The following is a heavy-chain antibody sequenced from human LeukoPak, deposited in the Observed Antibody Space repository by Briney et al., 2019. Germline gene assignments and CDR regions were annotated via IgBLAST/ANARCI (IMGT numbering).Heavy chain of an antibody. J-gene: IGHJ4*02. CDR3: ARDGGSGWYDY. V-gene: IGHV1-69*06. CDR2: IIPIFGTA. D-gene: IGHD6-19*01. Sequence: GSSVRVSCKASGGTFSSYAISWVRQAPGQGLEWMGGIIPIFGTANYAQKFQGRVTITADKSTSTAYKELSSLRSEDTAVYYCARDGGSGWYDYWGQGTLVTVSS. CDR1: GGTFSSYA.